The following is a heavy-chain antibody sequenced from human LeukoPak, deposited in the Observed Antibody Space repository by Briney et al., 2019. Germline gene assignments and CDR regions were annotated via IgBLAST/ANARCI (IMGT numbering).Heavy chain of an antibody. J-gene: IGHJ4*02. CDR2: INPSGGST. CDR3: ATLGSSSDSSGYYFRY. V-gene: IGHV1-46*01. CDR1: GYTFTSYY. D-gene: IGHD3-22*01. Sequence: RASVKVSCKASGYTFTSYYMHWVRQAPGQGLEWMGIINPSGGSTSYAQKFQGRVTMTEDTSTDTAYMELSSLRSEDTAVYYCATLGSSSDSSGYYFRYWGQGTLVTVSS.